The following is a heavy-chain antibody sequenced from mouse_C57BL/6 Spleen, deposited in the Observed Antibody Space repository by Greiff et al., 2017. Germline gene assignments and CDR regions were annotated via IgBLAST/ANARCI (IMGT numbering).Heavy chain of an antibody. CDR2: IYPGNSDT. Sequence: VQLQQSGTVLARPGASVKMSCKTSGYTFTSYWMHWVKQRPGQGLEWIGAIYPGNSDTSYNQKFKGKAKLTVVTSASTAYMELSSLTNEDSAVYDCTRPLYYDYDVAWFADWGQGTLVTVSA. D-gene: IGHD2-4*01. CDR1: GYTFTSYW. CDR3: TRPLYYDYDVAWFAD. J-gene: IGHJ3*01. V-gene: IGHV1-5*01.